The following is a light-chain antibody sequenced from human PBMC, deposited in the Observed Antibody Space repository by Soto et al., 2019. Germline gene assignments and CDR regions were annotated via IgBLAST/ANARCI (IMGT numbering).Light chain of an antibody. Sequence: QSVLTQPASVSGSPGQSITISCTGTSNDVGGYNYVSWFQKHPGKAPKLMLYEVTHRPSGVSDRFSGSKSGNTASLTISGLQAEDEADYYCSSYAGSSNVFGTGTKLTVL. CDR3: SSYAGSSNV. V-gene: IGLV2-14*01. CDR2: EVT. J-gene: IGLJ1*01. CDR1: SNDVGGYNY.